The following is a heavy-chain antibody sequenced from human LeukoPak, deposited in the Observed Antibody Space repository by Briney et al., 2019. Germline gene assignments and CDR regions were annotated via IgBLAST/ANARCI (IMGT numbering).Heavy chain of an antibody. V-gene: IGHV4-61*02. CDR2: IYTSGST. CDR3: ARAEDYYDSPYYFDY. Sequence: PSETLSLTCTVSGGSISSGSYYWSWIRQPAGKGLEWIGRIYTSGSTNYNPSLKSRVTISVDTSKNQFSLKLSSVTAADTAVYYCARAEDYYDSPYYFDYWGQGTLVTVSS. D-gene: IGHD3-22*01. CDR1: GGSISSGSYY. J-gene: IGHJ4*02.